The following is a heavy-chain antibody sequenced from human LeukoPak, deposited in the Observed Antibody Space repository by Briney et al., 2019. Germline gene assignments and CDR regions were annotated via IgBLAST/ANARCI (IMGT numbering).Heavy chain of an antibody. Sequence: PSETLSLTCAVYGGSFSGYYWSWIRQPPGKGLGRIGEINHSGSTNYNPSLKSRVTISVDTSKNQFSLKLSSVTAADTAVYYCARGRGIFGVVIIKGAYDYWGQGTLVTVSS. V-gene: IGHV4-34*01. CDR1: GGSFSGYY. CDR3: ARGRGIFGVVIIKGAYDY. D-gene: IGHD3-3*02. J-gene: IGHJ4*02. CDR2: INHSGST.